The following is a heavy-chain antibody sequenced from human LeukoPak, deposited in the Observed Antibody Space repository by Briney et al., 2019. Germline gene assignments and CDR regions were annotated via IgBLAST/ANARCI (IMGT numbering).Heavy chain of an antibody. J-gene: IGHJ4*02. D-gene: IGHD3-22*01. V-gene: IGHV4-59*08. Sequence: AETLSLTCTVSGGSINNYYWSWLRQPPGKGLEWIGYIFHSGSTDYNPSLKSRVTISVDTSKNQFSLKLRSVTAADTAVYYCARRGDDTSGYYPFWGRGTLVTVSS. CDR3: ARRGDDTSGYYPF. CDR2: IFHSGST. CDR1: GGSINNYY.